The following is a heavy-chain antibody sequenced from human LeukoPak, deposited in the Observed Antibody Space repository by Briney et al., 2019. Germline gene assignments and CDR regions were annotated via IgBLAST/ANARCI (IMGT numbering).Heavy chain of an antibody. D-gene: IGHD1-26*01. CDR1: GDSISSGDYS. CDR2: IYHNGST. V-gene: IGHV4-30-2*01. Sequence: PSETLSLTCAVSGDSISSGDYSWSWIRQPPGKGVEWIGYIYHNGSTYYNPSRKSRLTIPLDRSKNQSSLKLSSVTAADTAVYYWARGGRRISAYGMDVWGKGTTVTVSS. CDR3: ARGGRRISAYGMDV. J-gene: IGHJ6*04.